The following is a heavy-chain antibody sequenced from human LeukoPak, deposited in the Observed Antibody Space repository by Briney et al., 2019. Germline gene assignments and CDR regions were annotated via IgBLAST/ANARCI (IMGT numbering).Heavy chain of an antibody. CDR2: INPNSGGT. CDR1: AYTFTGYY. J-gene: IGHJ3*02. V-gene: IGHV1-2*02. D-gene: IGHD1-7*01. CDR3: AREKLELRAFDI. Sequence: GASVKVSCKASAYTFTGYYMHWVRQAPGQGLEWMGWINPNSGGTNYAQKFQGRVTMTRDTSISTAYMELSRLRSDDTAVYYCAREKLELRAFDIWGQGTMVTVSS.